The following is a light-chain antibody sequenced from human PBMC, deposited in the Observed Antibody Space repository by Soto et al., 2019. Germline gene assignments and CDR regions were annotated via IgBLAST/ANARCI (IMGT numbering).Light chain of an antibody. Sequence: SALTQPRSMSGSPGQSVTISCTGTNSDVGGYNYVSWYQQHPDKAPKVLIYDVSERPSGVPDRFSGSKSGNTASLTISGLQAEDEADYYCCSYAGSNTLVFGGGTKLTVL. CDR3: CSYAGSNTLV. V-gene: IGLV2-11*01. CDR1: NSDVGGYNY. CDR2: DVS. J-gene: IGLJ2*01.